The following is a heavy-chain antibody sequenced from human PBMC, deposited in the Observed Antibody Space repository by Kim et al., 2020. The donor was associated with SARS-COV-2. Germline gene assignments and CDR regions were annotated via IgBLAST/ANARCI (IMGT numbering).Heavy chain of an antibody. J-gene: IGHJ4*02. D-gene: IGHD5-12*01. CDR3: ARGYSGYYYFDY. V-gene: IGHV3-30*01. Sequence: YYADSGKGRLRIYRDNSKNTLYLQLNSLRAEDTAVYYCARGYSGYYYFDYWGQGTLVTVSS.